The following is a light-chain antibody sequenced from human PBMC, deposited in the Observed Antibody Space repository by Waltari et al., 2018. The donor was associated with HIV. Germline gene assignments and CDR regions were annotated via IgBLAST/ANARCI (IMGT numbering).Light chain of an antibody. CDR3: QVWDTNTDLYVI. CDR1: NIGSKS. V-gene: IGLV3-21*01. J-gene: IGLJ2*01. Sequence: SYVLTQSPSVSVAPGKTARITCGGQNIGSKSVNWYQQQPGQAPVMVIYHDTDRPSGIPDRFSGSNSEDTATLTIRRVEAGDEADYYCQVWDTNTDLYVIFGGGTNLAV. CDR2: HDT.